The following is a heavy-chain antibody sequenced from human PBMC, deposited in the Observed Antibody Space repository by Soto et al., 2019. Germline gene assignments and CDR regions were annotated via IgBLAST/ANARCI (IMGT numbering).Heavy chain of an antibody. D-gene: IGHD6-19*01. J-gene: IGHJ3*02. Sequence: PGGSLRLSCAASGFTFSSYGMHWVRQAPGKGLEWVAVIWYDGSNKYYVDSVKGRFTISRDNSKNTLYLQMNSLRAEDTAVYYCARGSSGNAFDIWGQGTMVTVSS. CDR2: IWYDGSNK. CDR3: ARGSSGNAFDI. CDR1: GFTFSSYG. V-gene: IGHV3-33*01.